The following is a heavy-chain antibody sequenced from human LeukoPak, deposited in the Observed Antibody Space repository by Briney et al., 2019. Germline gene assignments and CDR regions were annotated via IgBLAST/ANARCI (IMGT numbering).Heavy chain of an antibody. CDR3: ASLYGSGSYFDGMDV. CDR2: INHSGST. J-gene: IGHJ6*02. Sequence: SETLSLTCAVYGGSFSGYYWSWIRQPPGKGLEWIGEINHSGSTNYNPSLKSRVTISVDTSKNQFSLTLSSVTAADTAVYYCASLYGSGSYFDGMDVWGQGTTVTVSS. V-gene: IGHV4-34*01. D-gene: IGHD3-10*01. CDR1: GGSFSGYY.